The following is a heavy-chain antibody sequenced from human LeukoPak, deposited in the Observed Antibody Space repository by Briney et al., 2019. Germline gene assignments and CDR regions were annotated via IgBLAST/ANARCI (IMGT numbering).Heavy chain of an antibody. V-gene: IGHV4-38-2*02. J-gene: IGHJ4*02. Sequence: SETLSLTCTVSGYSISSGYYWGWIRQPPGKGLEWIGSIYHSGSTYYNPSLKSRVTISVDTSKNQFSLKLSSVTAADTAVYYCARAVGSGSYYNGYYFDYRGQGTLVTVSS. CDR2: IYHSGST. CDR3: ARAVGSGSYYNGYYFDY. D-gene: IGHD3-10*01. CDR1: GYSISSGYY.